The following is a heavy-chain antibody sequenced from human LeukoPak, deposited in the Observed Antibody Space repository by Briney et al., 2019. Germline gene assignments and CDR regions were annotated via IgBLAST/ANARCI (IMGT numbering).Heavy chain of an antibody. Sequence: ASVKVSCKASGGTFSSYAISWVRQAPGQGLEWMGVIIPIFGTANYAQKFQGRVTITADESTSTAYMELSSLRSEDTAVYYCARDPTDTYYDILTGYYGNGFDYWGQGTLVTVSS. D-gene: IGHD3-9*01. V-gene: IGHV1-69*13. J-gene: IGHJ4*02. CDR2: IIPIFGTA. CDR3: ARDPTDTYYDILTGYYGNGFDY. CDR1: GGTFSSYA.